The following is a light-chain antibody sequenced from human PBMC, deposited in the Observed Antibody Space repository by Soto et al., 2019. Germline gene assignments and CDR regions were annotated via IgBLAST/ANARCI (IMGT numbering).Light chain of an antibody. CDR2: WAS. J-gene: IGKJ4*01. V-gene: IGKV4-1*01. CDR3: QQYYTIPIT. Sequence: DILLTQSPDSLAVSLGERATINCKSSQTVLFASNNKNYLAWYQQKPGQAPKLLIYWASARESGVPDRFSGSGSETDFNFTTTSLQAEDVAVYYCQQYYTIPITFGGGTKVDIK. CDR1: QTVLFASNNKNY.